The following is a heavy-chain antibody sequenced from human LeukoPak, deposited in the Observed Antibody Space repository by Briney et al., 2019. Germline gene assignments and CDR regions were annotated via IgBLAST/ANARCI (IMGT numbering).Heavy chain of an antibody. V-gene: IGHV4-59*01. CDR1: GDSINSYY. D-gene: IGHD6-13*01. Sequence: SETLSLTCTVSGDSINSYYWSWIRQSPGKGLEWIGFISDSGSTNYHPSLRSRVTISVDTSKNQFSLRLTSVTSADTAVYYCARVGAAPGTRPSDYWGQGTLVTVSS. CDR3: ARVGAAPGTRPSDY. J-gene: IGHJ4*02. CDR2: ISDSGST.